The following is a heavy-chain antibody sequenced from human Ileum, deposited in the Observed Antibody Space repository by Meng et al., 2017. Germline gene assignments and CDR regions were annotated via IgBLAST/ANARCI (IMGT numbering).Heavy chain of an antibody. V-gene: IGHV4-30-4*01. CDR3: VSERRRSYFFDY. J-gene: IGHJ4*02. CDR1: GGSITSGDYY. Sequence: QVQLQESGPGLVKPSQTLSLTCTVSGGSITSGDYYWSRIRQPPGKGLEWIGYIFYTGATYSNPSLKSRVTVSLDTSKSQFSLKLSSVTAADTAIYYCVSERRRSYFFDYWGQGTLVTVSS. CDR2: IFYTGAT.